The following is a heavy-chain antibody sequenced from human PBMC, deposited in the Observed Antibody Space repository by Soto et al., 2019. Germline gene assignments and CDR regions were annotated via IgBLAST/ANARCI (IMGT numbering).Heavy chain of an antibody. CDR2: IYYSGST. V-gene: IGHV4-59*01. CDR3: ARESEVAGTDY. J-gene: IGHJ4*02. D-gene: IGHD6-19*01. Sequence: VETSETLSLTCTVSGGSISSYYWSWIRQPPGKGLEWIGYIYYSGSTTYNPSLKSRVTISVDTSKNQFSLKLSSVTAADTAVYYCARESEVAGTDYWGQGTLVTVSS. CDR1: GGSISSYY.